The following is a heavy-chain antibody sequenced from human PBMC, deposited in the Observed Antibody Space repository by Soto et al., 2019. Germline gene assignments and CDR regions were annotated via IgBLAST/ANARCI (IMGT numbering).Heavy chain of an antibody. CDR1: GGSISSSSYY. J-gene: IGHJ5*02. D-gene: IGHD3-10*01. CDR2: IYYSGST. CDR3: ARHGDGSGSYDIGNWFDP. Sequence: QLQLQESGPGLVKPSETLSLTCTVSGGSISSSSYYWGWIRQPPGKGLEWIGSIYYSGSTYYNPSLKSRVTISVDTSKNQFSLKLSSVTAADTAVYYCARHGDGSGSYDIGNWFDPWGQGTLVTVSS. V-gene: IGHV4-39*01.